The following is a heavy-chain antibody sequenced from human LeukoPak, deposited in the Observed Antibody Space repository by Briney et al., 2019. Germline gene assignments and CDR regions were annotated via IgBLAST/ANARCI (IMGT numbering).Heavy chain of an antibody. J-gene: IGHJ3*01. CDR1: GGSFRDYY. Sequence: TETLSLTCAVYGGSFRDYYWSWIRQPPGKGLEWIGEINHSGSTNYNPSLKSRVTISLDTSKNQFSLKLTSVTAADTAVYYCAKAPYLSTGSWGQGILVAVSS. D-gene: IGHD3-22*01. CDR3: AKAPYLSTGS. CDR2: INHSGST. V-gene: IGHV4-34*01.